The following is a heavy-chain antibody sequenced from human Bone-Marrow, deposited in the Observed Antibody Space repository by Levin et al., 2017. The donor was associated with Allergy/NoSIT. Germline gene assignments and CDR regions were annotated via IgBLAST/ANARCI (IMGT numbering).Heavy chain of an antibody. J-gene: IGHJ5*02. V-gene: IGHV4-61*01. CDR1: GGSVSSDNYY. Sequence: SQTLSLTCIVSGGSVSSDNYYWSWIRRPPGKGLEWIGYIYYRGRTNSNPSLKSRVTISVDTSKNQFSLRLSSVTAADTAVYYCAREKRSPYSAWFDAWGQGALVTVAS. CDR3: AREKRSPYSAWFDA. CDR2: IYYRGRT. D-gene: IGHD1-26*01.